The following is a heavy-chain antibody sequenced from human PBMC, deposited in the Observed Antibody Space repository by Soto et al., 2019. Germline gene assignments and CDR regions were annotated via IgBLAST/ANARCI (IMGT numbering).Heavy chain of an antibody. J-gene: IGHJ4*02. CDR3: ARSVAPYYYDSSGLQEYYFDY. V-gene: IGHV4-39*01. Sequence: SETLSLTCTVSGGSISSSSYYWGWIRQPPGKGLEWIGSIYYSGSTYYNPSLKSRVTIPVDTSKNQFSLKLSSVTAADTAVYYCARSVAPYYYDSSGLQEYYFDYWGQGTLVTVS. D-gene: IGHD3-22*01. CDR2: IYYSGST. CDR1: GGSISSSSYY.